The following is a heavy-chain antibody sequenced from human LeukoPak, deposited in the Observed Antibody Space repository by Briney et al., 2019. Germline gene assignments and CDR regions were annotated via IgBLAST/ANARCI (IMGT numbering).Heavy chain of an antibody. Sequence: GASVRVSCKASGYTFTSYGISWVRQAPGQGLEWMGWISAYNGNTNYAQKLQGRVTMTTDTSTSTAYMELRSLRSDDTAVYYCARDGGYSYVYLFHDYWGQGTLVTVSS. V-gene: IGHV1-18*01. CDR1: GYTFTSYG. CDR3: ARDGGYSYVYLFHDY. J-gene: IGHJ4*02. D-gene: IGHD5-18*01. CDR2: ISAYNGNT.